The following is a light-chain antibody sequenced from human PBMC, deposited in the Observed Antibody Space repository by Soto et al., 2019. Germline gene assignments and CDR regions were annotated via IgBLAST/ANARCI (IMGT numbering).Light chain of an antibody. CDR1: QSVSSK. J-gene: IGKJ2*01. CDR2: GAS. V-gene: IGKV3-15*01. CDR3: QQYNNWPPYT. Sequence: EIVMTQSPATLSVSLGERATLSCRASQSVSSKLAWYQQKPGQAPRLLIYGASTRATGIPGRFSGSGSGTEFTLTINTLQSEDFAIYYCQQYNNWPPYTFGQGTKLEIE.